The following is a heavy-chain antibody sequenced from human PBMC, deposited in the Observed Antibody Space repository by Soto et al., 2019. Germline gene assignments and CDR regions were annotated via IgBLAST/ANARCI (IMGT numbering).Heavy chain of an antibody. CDR2: IYYSGST. Sequence: PSETLSLTCTVSGGSISSYYWSWIRQPPGKGLEWIGYIYYSGSTNYNPSLKSRVTISVDTSKNQFSLRLSSVTAADTAMYYCASGYYYYMDVWGKGTTVTVSS. J-gene: IGHJ6*03. V-gene: IGHV4-59*01. CDR3: ASGYYYYMDV. CDR1: GGSISSYY.